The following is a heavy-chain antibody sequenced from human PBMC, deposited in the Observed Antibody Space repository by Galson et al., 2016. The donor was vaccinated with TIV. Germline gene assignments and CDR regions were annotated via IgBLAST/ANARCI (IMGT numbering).Heavy chain of an antibody. J-gene: IGHJ4*02. CDR2: VNGGGTT. Sequence: SLRLSCAASGFTFSAYAMTWVRQAPGKGLEWVSGVNGGGTTYYADSVKGRFTISRDNSKNTLYLQMNNLRGEDTAVYYCAKDKQWVADCGDYWGQGILVTVSS. CDR1: GFTFSAYA. V-gene: IGHV3-23*01. D-gene: IGHD2-21*01. CDR3: AKDKQWVADCGDY.